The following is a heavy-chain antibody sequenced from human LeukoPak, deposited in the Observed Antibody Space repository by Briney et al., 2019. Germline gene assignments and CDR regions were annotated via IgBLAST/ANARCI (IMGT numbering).Heavy chain of an antibody. CDR2: IYYSGNT. CDR3: ARLGLSGIAARIDY. CDR1: GGSLSSSSYY. D-gene: IGHD6-6*01. V-gene: IGHV4-39*01. J-gene: IGHJ4*02. Sequence: SETLSLTCSVSGGSLSSSSYYWGWIRQPPGTGLQWIGNIYYSGNTYYNPSLKSRVTISVDTSENQFSLNLGSVTAADTAVYYCARLGLSGIAARIDYWGQGTLVTVSS.